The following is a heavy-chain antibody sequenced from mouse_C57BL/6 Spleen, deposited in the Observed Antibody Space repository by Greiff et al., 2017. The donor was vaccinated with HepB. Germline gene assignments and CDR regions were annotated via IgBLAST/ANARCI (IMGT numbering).Heavy chain of an antibody. CDR1: GYSFTGYY. J-gene: IGHJ3*01. CDR3: AQSTVVAPDAY. D-gene: IGHD1-1*01. V-gene: IGHV1-42*01. CDR2: INPSTGGT. Sequence: EVQLQQSGPELVKPGASVKISCKASGYSFTGYYMNWVKQSPEKSLEWIGEINPSTGGTTYNQKFKAKATLTVDKSSSTAYMQLKSLTSEDSAVYYCAQSTVVAPDAYWGQGTLVTVSA.